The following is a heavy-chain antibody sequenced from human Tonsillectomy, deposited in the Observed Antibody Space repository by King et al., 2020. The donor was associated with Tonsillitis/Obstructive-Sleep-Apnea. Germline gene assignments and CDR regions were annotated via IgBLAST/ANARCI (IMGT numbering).Heavy chain of an antibody. D-gene: IGHD6-19*01. J-gene: IGHJ3*02. CDR2: IYNSGGT. CDR1: GGSISSYY. Sequence: QLQLQESGPGLVKPSETLSLTCTVSGGSISSYYWSWIRQPPGKGLEWIGYIYNSGGTNYNPSPKSRVTISVDTSKNQFCLNLSTVTAADTAVYYCAREADDAFDIWGQGTMVTVSS. V-gene: IGHV4-59*01. CDR3: AREADDAFDI.